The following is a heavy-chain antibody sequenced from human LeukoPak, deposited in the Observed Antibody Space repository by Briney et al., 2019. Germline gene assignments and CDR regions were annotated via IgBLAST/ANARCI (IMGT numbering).Heavy chain of an antibody. D-gene: IGHD3-22*01. J-gene: IGHJ4*02. V-gene: IGHV3-21*01. Sequence: PGGSLRLSCAASGFTFSSYSMNWVRQAPGKGLEWVSSISSSSSYIYYADSVKGRFTISRDNAKNSLYLQMNSLRAEDTAVYYCAKSRQSMIVVVITTDYFDYWGQGTLVTVSS. CDR3: AKSRQSMIVVVITTDYFDY. CDR2: ISSSSSYI. CDR1: GFTFSSYS.